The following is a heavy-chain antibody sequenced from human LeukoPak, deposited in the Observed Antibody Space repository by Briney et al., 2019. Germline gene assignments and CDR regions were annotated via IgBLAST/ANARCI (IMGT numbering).Heavy chain of an antibody. J-gene: IGHJ5*02. CDR3: ARVDTSYSSGWYDRRFDP. V-gene: IGHV4-61*05. CDR2: IYYSGST. D-gene: IGHD6-19*01. Sequence: PSETLSLTCTVSGGSISSSSYYWGWIRQPPGKGLEWIGYIYYSGSTNYNPSLKSRVTISVDTSKNQFSLKLSSVTAADTAVYYCARVDTSYSSGWYDRRFDPWGQGTLVTVSS. CDR1: GGSISSSSYY.